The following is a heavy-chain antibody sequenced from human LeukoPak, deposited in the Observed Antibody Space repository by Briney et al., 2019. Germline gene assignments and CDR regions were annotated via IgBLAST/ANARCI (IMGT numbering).Heavy chain of an antibody. CDR1: GFTFSSYE. J-gene: IGHJ4*02. CDR3: ARLEVTVVATIDY. D-gene: IGHD5-12*01. CDR2: ISSSGSTI. Sequence: LSAGSLRLSCAASGFTFSSYEMNWVRQAPGKGLEWVSYISSSGSTIYYADSVKGRFTISRDNAKNSPYLQMNSLRAEDTAVYYCARLEVTVVATIDYWGQGTLVTVSS. V-gene: IGHV3-48*03.